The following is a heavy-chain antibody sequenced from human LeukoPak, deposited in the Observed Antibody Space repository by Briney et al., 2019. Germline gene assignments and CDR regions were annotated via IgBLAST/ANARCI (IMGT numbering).Heavy chain of an antibody. CDR2: ITRSSIYT. J-gene: IGHJ4*02. CDR1: RFTFSSYS. V-gene: IGHV3-21*01. CDR3: ARALYDRSGYYSHFDY. D-gene: IGHD3-22*01. Sequence: GGSLRLSCAASRFTFSSYSMNWVRQAPGKGLEWVSSITRSSIYTYYADSVKGRFTISRDNAKKSLYLQMNSLRAEDTAVYYCARALYDRSGYYSHFDYWGQGTLVTVSS.